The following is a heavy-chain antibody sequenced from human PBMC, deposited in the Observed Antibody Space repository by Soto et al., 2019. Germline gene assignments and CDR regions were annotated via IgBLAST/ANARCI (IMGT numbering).Heavy chain of an antibody. D-gene: IGHD6-13*01. CDR3: ARAPPVRGGGAAGGGYFDY. V-gene: IGHV4-34*01. CDR2: INHSGST. CDR1: GGSFSGYY. Sequence: QVQLQQWGAGLLKPSETLSLTCAVYGGSFSGYYWSWIRQPPGKGLEWIGEINHSGSTNYNPSLKSRVTISVDTSKNQFSLKRSSVTAADTAVYYCARAPPVRGGGAAGGGYFDYWGQGTLVTVSS. J-gene: IGHJ4*02.